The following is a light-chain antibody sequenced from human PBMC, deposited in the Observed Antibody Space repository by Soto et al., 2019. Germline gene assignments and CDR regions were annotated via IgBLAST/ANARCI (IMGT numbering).Light chain of an antibody. CDR1: QSVSSSY. CDR3: QQYWA. CDR2: GAS. J-gene: IGKJ1*01. Sequence: DIVLTQSPGTLSLSPGERATLSCRASQSVSSSYIAWYQQKPGQAPRLLIYGASSRATGIPDRFSGSGSGTDFTLTISRLEPVDFAVYYCQQYWAFGQGTKVEIK. V-gene: IGKV3-20*01.